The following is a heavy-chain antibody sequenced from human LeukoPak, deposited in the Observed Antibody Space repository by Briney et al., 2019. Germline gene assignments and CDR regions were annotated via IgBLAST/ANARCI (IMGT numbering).Heavy chain of an antibody. J-gene: IGHJ4*02. V-gene: IGHV3-23*01. CDR3: AKDPLGYCSGSSCFHYFDY. CDR1: EFTFSIYA. CDR2: VSPSGDST. D-gene: IGHD2-15*01. Sequence: GGSLRLSCAASEFTFSIYAMSWVRQAPGKGLEWVSTVSPSGDSTYYADSVKGRFTISRDNSKNTLYLQMNGLRAEDTAFYYCAKDPLGYCSGSSCFHYFDYWGQGTLVTVSS.